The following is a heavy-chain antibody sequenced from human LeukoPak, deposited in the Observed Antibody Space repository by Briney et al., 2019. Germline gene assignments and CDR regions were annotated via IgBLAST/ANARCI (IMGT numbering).Heavy chain of an antibody. J-gene: IGHJ4*02. V-gene: IGHV1-8*01. D-gene: IGHD3-3*01. Sequence: GASVKVSCKASGYTLTSYDINWVRQATGQGLEWMGWMNPNSGNTGYAQKFQGRVTMTRNTSISTAYMELSSLRSEDTAVYYCARGFGDTRGLDFDYWGQGTLVTVSS. CDR1: GYTLTSYD. CDR2: MNPNSGNT. CDR3: ARGFGDTRGLDFDY.